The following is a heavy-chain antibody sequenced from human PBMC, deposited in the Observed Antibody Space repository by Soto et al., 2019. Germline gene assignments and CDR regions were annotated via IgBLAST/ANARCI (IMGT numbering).Heavy chain of an antibody. V-gene: IGHV3-30*18. CDR3: AKSITGTTLAVAGAFDI. CDR1: GPTFSSYV. CDR2: ISYDGSNK. Sequence: GGSLRLSCAAPGPTFSSYVMHCVRQAKGKGLEWVAVISYDGSNKYYADSVKGRFTISRDNSKNTLYLKMNSLRAEDTAVYYCAKSITGTTLAVAGAFDIWGQGT. J-gene: IGHJ3*02. D-gene: IGHD1-7*01.